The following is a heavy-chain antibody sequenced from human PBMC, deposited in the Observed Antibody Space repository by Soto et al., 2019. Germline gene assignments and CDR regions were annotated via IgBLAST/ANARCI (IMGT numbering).Heavy chain of an antibody. Sequence: QLQLQESGSGLVKPSQTLSLTCAVSGGSISSGGYSWSWIRQPPGKGLEWIGYIYHSGSTYYNPSLKGRATISVDRSKNQLSLTLSSVTAADTAVDYCARVLPAATNWFDPWGQGTLVTVSS. CDR2: IYHSGST. CDR3: ARVLPAATNWFDP. D-gene: IGHD2-2*01. CDR1: GGSISSGGYS. V-gene: IGHV4-30-2*01. J-gene: IGHJ5*02.